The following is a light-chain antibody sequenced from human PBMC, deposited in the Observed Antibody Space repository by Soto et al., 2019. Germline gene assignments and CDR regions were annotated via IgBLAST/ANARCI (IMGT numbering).Light chain of an antibody. J-gene: IGKJ4*01. CDR2: AAT. CDR3: QNYVLAPIT. Sequence: DFQMTQSPSSLSASVGDRVTITCRASLAINKYLAWYQQKPGKVPKLLIYAATILQPGVPSRFSGSGSVTDFSLTISNLQPEDVATYYCQNYVLAPITFGGGPQVEIK. V-gene: IGKV1-27*01. CDR1: LAINKY.